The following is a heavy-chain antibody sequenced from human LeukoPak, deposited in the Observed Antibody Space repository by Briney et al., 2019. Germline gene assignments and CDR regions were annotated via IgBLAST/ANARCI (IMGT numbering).Heavy chain of an antibody. Sequence: SSETLSLTCTVSGGSISSYYWAWIRQPPGKGLEWIASGDYSGGTYYNPSLESRVAISADMSKNQISLKLTSVTGADTAVYYCAGERGEEYSSGWYKTNYFYNWGQGIRVTVSS. CDR1: GGSISSYY. V-gene: IGHV4-39*07. CDR2: GDYSGGT. D-gene: IGHD6-19*01. J-gene: IGHJ4*02. CDR3: AGERGEEYSSGWYKTNYFYN.